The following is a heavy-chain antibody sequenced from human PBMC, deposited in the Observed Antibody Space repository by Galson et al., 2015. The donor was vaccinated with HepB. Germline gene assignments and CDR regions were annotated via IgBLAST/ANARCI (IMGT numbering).Heavy chain of an antibody. V-gene: IGHV3-33*01. CDR3: ARTSSTSCYSGSCVFDM. CDR1: GFTFSSYG. Sequence: LRLSCAASGFTFSSYGMHWVRQAPGKGLDWVAFIWYDGSYTYYGDSVKGRFTISRDNSKNTLYLQMNSLRAEDTALYYCARTSSTSCYSGSCVFDMWGQGTMVTVSS. CDR2: IWYDGSYT. D-gene: IGHD2-2*01. J-gene: IGHJ3*02.